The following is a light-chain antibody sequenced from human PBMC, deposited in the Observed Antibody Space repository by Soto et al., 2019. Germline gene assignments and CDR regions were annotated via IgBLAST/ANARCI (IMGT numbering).Light chain of an antibody. CDR2: DAS. J-gene: IGKJ3*01. V-gene: IGKV1-5*01. CDR3: QHYHGYPFT. CDR1: QSVNTW. Sequence: DIEMTQCPSTLSASVGARVTITCRASQSVNTWLAWYQQKPGKAPVLLIYDASSLKSGVPSRFSGSGSGTEFTLTITILQPDEFAIYYCQHYHGYPFTFGPGTKVDIK.